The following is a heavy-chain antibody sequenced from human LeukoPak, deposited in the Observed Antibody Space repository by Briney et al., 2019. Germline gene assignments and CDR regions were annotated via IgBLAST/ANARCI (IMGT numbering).Heavy chain of an antibody. V-gene: IGHV3-7*01. CDR1: GFTFSNYW. Sequence: GGSLRLSCSASGFTFSNYWMSWVRQAPGKGLEWVANIKEDGSEKYYVDSVKGRFTISRDNAKNSLYLQMNGLRDGDTAVYYCARDPCPDYWGQGTLVTVSS. J-gene: IGHJ4*02. CDR2: IKEDGSEK. CDR3: ARDPCPDY.